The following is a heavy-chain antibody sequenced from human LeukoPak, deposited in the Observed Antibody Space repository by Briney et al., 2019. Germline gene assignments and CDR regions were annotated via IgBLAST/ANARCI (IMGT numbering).Heavy chain of an antibody. Sequence: PSETLSLTCAVYGGSFSGYYWSWIRQPPGKGLEWIGEINHSGSTNYNPSLKSRVTISVDTSKNQFSLKLSSVTAADTAVYYCARRGGYSGYEYDYWGQGTLVTVSS. V-gene: IGHV4-34*01. CDR3: ARRGGYSGYEYDY. CDR2: INHSGST. CDR1: GGSFSGYY. J-gene: IGHJ4*02. D-gene: IGHD5-12*01.